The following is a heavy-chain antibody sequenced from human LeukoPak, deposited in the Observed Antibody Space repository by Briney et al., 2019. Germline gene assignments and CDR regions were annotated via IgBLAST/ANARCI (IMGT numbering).Heavy chain of an antibody. CDR1: GFTFSSYG. CDR2: ISGSGSST. V-gene: IGHV3-23*01. J-gene: IGHJ3*02. Sequence: GGSLRLSCAASGFTFSSYGMSWVRQAPGKGLEWVSLISGSGSSTYCADSVKGRFTISRDNSKNTLYLQMNSLRAEDTAVYYCAKVLYGDFDAFDMWGQGTKVTVSS. D-gene: IGHD4-17*01. CDR3: AKVLYGDFDAFDM.